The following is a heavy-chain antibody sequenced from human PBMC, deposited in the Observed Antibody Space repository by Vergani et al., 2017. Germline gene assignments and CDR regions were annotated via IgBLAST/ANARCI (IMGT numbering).Heavy chain of an antibody. D-gene: IGHD2-2*01. J-gene: IGHJ6*03. CDR2: IIPIFGTA. CDR3: ARGGVEDCSSTSCPIGFYYXMDV. CDR1: GGTFSSYA. V-gene: IGHV1-69*01. Sequence: QVQLVQSGAEVKKPGSSVKVSCKASGGTFSSYAISWVRQAPGQGLEWMGGIIPIFGTANYAQKFQGRVTITADESTSTAYMELSSLRSEDTAVYYCARGGVEDCSSTSCPIGFYYXMDVWGKGTTVTVSS.